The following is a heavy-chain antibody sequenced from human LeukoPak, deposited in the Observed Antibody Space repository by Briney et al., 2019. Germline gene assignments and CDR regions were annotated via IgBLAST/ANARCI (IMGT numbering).Heavy chain of an antibody. CDR1: GGTFSSYA. CDR2: LIPIFGTA. Sequence: SVKVSCKASGGTFSSYAISWVRQAPGQGLEWMGGLIPIFGTANYAQKFQGRVTITADESTSTAYMELSSLRSEDTAVYYCARDYDFWSGYYTSRDYYYYMDVWGKGTTVTVSS. J-gene: IGHJ6*03. V-gene: IGHV1-69*01. CDR3: ARDYDFWSGYYTSRDYYYYMDV. D-gene: IGHD3-3*01.